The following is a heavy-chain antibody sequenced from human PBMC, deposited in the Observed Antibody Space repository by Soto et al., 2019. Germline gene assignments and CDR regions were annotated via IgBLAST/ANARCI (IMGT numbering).Heavy chain of an antibody. CDR2: IKSKTDGGTT. Sequence: GGSLRLSCAASGFTFSNAWMNWVRQAPGKGLEWVGRIKSKTDGGTTDYAAPVKGRFTISRDDSKNTLYLQMNSLKTEDTAVYYCTTDPGSSSWYHSLDYYYYGMDVWGQGTTVTVSS. J-gene: IGHJ6*02. V-gene: IGHV3-15*07. D-gene: IGHD6-13*01. CDR1: GFTFSNAW. CDR3: TTDPGSSSWYHSLDYYYYGMDV.